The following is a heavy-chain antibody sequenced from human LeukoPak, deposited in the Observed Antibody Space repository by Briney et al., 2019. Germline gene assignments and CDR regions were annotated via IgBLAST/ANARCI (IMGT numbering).Heavy chain of an antibody. CDR1: GYTFTSYD. Sequence: ASVKVSCKASGYTFTSYDINWVRQAAGQGLEWMGWMNPNSGNTGYAQKFQGRVTMTRNTSISTAYMGLSSLRSEDTAVYYCARGHYGDYVDYWGQGTLVIVSS. J-gene: IGHJ4*02. D-gene: IGHD4-17*01. V-gene: IGHV1-8*01. CDR3: ARGHYGDYVDY. CDR2: MNPNSGNT.